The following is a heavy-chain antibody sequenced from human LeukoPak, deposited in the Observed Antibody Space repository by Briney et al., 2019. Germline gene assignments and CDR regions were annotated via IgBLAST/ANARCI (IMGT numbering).Heavy chain of an antibody. Sequence: GSLRLSCAASGFTFDDYTMHWVRQAPGKGLEWVSLISWDGGSTYYADSVKGRFTISRDNSKNSLYLQMNSLRTEDTALYYCAKDLAAAGILDYWGRGTLVTVSS. J-gene: IGHJ4*02. V-gene: IGHV3-43*01. CDR3: AKDLAAAGILDY. CDR1: GFTFDDYT. CDR2: ISWDGGST. D-gene: IGHD6-13*01.